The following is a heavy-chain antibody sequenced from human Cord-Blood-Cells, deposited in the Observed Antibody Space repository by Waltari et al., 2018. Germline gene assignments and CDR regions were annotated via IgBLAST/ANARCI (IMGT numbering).Heavy chain of an antibody. CDR2: IYSGGST. D-gene: IGHD3-3*01. CDR3: AREGWDYDFWSGYYYGMDV. J-gene: IGHJ6*02. Sequence: EVQLVETGGGLIQPGGSLRLSCAASGFTVSSNYMSWVRQAPGKGLEWVSVIYSGGSTYSADSVKGRFTISRDNSKNTLYLQMNSLRAEDTAVYYCAREGWDYDFWSGYYYGMDVWGQGTTVTVSS. V-gene: IGHV3-53*02. CDR1: GFTVSSNY.